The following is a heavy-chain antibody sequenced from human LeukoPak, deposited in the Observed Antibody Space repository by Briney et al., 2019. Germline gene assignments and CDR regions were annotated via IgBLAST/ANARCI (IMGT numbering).Heavy chain of an antibody. D-gene: IGHD2-2*02. V-gene: IGHV1-18*01. J-gene: IGHJ6*02. CDR1: GYTFTSYG. CDR2: ISAYNGNT. Sequence: GASVKVSCKASGYTFTSYGISWVRQAPGQGLEWMGWISAYNGNTNYAQKLQGRVTMTTDTSTSTAHMELRSLRSDDTAVYYCARDKLRGYCSSTSCYKADFYYYYGMDVWGQGTTVTVSS. CDR3: ARDKLRGYCSSTSCYKADFYYYYGMDV.